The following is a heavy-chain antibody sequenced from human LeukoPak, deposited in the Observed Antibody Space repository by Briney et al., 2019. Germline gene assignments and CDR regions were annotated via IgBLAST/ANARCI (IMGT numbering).Heavy chain of an antibody. CDR3: ARDKVRGVIIE. Sequence: SETLSLTCAVYGGSFIGYYWSWIRQPPGKGLEWIGEINHSGSTYYNPSLKSRDTISVDTSKNQFSLKLSSVTAADTAVYYCARDKVRGVIIEWGQGTLVTVSS. CDR1: GGSFIGYY. J-gene: IGHJ4*02. CDR2: INHSGST. D-gene: IGHD3-10*01. V-gene: IGHV4-34*01.